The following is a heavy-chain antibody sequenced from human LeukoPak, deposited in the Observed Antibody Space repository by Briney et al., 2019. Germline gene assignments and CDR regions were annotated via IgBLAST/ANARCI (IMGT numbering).Heavy chain of an antibody. CDR2: IYTSGST. CDR1: GGSISSYY. J-gene: IGHJ4*02. V-gene: IGHV4-4*07. CDR3: ASRYSSGWDFDY. D-gene: IGHD6-19*01. Sequence: SETLSLTCTVSGGSISSYYWSWIRQPAGKGLEWIGRIYTSGSTNYNPSLKSRVTISVDTSKNQFSLKLSSVTAADTAVYYCASRYSSGWDFDYWGQGTLVTVSS.